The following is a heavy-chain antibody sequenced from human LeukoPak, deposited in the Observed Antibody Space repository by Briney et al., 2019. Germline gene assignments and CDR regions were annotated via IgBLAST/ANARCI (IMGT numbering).Heavy chain of an antibody. J-gene: IGHJ3*02. CDR2: ITSSSSTI. CDR3: ARDCRGSIAACRDAFDI. V-gene: IGHV3-11*01. CDR1: GFTFSDYY. Sequence: GGSLRPSCAASGFTFSDYYMSWIRQAPGKGLEWVSYITSSSSTIYYADSVKGRFTISRDNAKNSLYLQMNSLRAEDTAVYYCARDCRGSIAACRDAFDIWGQGTMVTVSS. D-gene: IGHD6-6*01.